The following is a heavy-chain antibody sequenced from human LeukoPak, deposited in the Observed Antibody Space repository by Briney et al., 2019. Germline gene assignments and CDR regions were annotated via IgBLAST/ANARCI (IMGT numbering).Heavy chain of an antibody. CDR3: ARGAYYYDSSGYYYGLDAFDI. J-gene: IGHJ3*02. D-gene: IGHD3-22*01. V-gene: IGHV1-18*01. CDR1: GYTFTSYG. CDR2: ISAYNGNT. Sequence: ASVKVSCTASGYTFTSYGISWVRQAPGQGLEWMGWISAYNGNTNYAQKLQGRVTMTTDTSTSTAYMELRSLRSDDTAVYYCARGAYYYDSSGYYYGLDAFDIWGQGTMVTVSS.